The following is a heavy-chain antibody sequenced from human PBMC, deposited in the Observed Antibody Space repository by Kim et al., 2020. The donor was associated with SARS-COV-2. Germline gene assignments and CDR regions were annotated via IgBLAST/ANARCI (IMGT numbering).Heavy chain of an antibody. V-gene: IGHV3-53*01. CDR1: GFTVSNNY. Sequence: GGSLRLSCSASGFTVSNNYMTWVRQAPGKGLEWVSSIFTSGKTYSIDSVKGRFTISRDDPKNMVHLQMNSLRAEDTALYYCARLWYDGAFDLLGQGTMVT. J-gene: IGHJ3*01. CDR2: IFTSGKT. D-gene: IGHD1-20*01. CDR3: ARLWYDGAFDL.